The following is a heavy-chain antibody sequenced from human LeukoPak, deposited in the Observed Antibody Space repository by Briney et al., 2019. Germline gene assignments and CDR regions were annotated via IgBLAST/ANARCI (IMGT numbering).Heavy chain of an antibody. J-gene: IGHJ5*02. CDR1: GYTFNNYG. D-gene: IGHD1-1*01. CDR3: ARDQLSRGVWFDP. CDR2: ISTYNGNT. V-gene: IGHV1-18*01. Sequence: ASVKVSCKASGYTFNNYGITWVRQAPGQGLEWMGWISTYNGNTNHAQKLQGRVTMTTDTSTSTAYMELRSLRSDDTAVYYCARDQLSRGVWFDPWGQGTLVTVSS.